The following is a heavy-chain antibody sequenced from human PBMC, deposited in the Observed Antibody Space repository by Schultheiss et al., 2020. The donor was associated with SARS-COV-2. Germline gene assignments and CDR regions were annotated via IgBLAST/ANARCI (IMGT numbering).Heavy chain of an antibody. CDR1: GGSISSSSYY. D-gene: IGHD3-3*01. V-gene: IGHV4-39*07. CDR3: ARRGPGLGGGYYGYYYYYYGMDV. CDR2: IYYSGST. Sequence: SETLSLTCTVSGGSISSSSYYWGWIRQPPGKGLEWIGSIYYSGSTNYNPSLKSRVTISVDTSKNQFSLKLSSVTAADTAVYYCARRGPGLGGGYYGYYYYYYGMDVWGQGTTVTVSS. J-gene: IGHJ6*02.